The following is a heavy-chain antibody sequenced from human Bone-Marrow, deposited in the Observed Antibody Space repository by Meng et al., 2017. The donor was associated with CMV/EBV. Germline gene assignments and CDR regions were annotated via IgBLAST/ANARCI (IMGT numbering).Heavy chain of an antibody. Sequence: GESLKISCAASGFTFSSYWMSWVRQAPGKGLEWVANINQDGSEKYYVDSVKGRFTISRDNAKNSLYLQMNSLRAENTAVYYCARPTHSSSWYRDYWGQGTLVTVSS. CDR2: INQDGSEK. CDR3: ARPTHSSSWYRDY. V-gene: IGHV3-7*01. D-gene: IGHD6-13*01. CDR1: GFTFSSYW. J-gene: IGHJ4*02.